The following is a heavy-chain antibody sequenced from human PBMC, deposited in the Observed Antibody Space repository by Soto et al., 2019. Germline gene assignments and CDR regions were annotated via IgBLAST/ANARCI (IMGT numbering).Heavy chain of an antibody. CDR2: ISGSGGST. CDR1: GFTFSSYA. Sequence: PVGSLRLSCAASGFTFSSYAMSWVGQAPGKGLEWVSAISGSGGSTYYADSVKGRFTISRDNSKNTLYPQMNSLRAEDTAVYYCAKALGDYVYYYYGMDVWGQGTTVTVSS. D-gene: IGHD4-17*01. CDR3: AKALGDYVYYYYGMDV. J-gene: IGHJ6*02. V-gene: IGHV3-23*01.